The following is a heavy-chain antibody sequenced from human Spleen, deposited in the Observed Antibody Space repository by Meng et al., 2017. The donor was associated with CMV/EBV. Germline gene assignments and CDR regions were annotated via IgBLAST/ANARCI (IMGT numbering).Heavy chain of an antibody. V-gene: IGHV4-61*01. CDR3: ARDRSDGFDI. J-gene: IGHJ4*02. CDR2: IYYSGST. CDR1: GGSVSSGSYY. Sequence: SETLSLTCTVSGGSVSSGSYYWSWIRQPPGNGLEWVGYIYYSGSTNYNPSLKSRLTISVDTSKNQFSLKLSSVTAADTAVYYCARDRSDGFDIWGQGTLVTVSS. D-gene: IGHD3-10*01.